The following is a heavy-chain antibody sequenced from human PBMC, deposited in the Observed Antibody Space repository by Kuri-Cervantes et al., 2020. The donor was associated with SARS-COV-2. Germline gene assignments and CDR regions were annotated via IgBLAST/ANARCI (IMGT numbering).Heavy chain of an antibody. CDR3: ARESYGDYVCDY. V-gene: IGHV1-18*01. Sequence: ASVKVSCKASGYTFTSYGISWVRQAPGQGLEWMGWVSAYNGNTNYAQKLQGRVTMTTDTSTSTAYMELRSLRSDDTAVYYCARESYGDYVCDYWGQGTLVTVSS. CDR2: VSAYNGNT. D-gene: IGHD4-17*01. J-gene: IGHJ4*02. CDR1: GYTFTSYG.